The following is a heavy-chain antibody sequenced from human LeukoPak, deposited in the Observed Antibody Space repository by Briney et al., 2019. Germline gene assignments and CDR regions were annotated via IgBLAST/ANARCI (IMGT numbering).Heavy chain of an antibody. CDR1: GYTFTRHY. J-gene: IGHJ2*01. V-gene: IGHV1-2*02. Sequence: ASVKVSCKASGYTFTRHYMHWVRQAPGQGLEWMGWINPNSGGTNYAQKLQGRVTMTTDTSTSTAYMELSRLRSDDTAVYYCARDTRYSSGWYNSFDLWGRGTLVTVSS. D-gene: IGHD6-19*01. CDR2: INPNSGGT. CDR3: ARDTRYSSGWYNSFDL.